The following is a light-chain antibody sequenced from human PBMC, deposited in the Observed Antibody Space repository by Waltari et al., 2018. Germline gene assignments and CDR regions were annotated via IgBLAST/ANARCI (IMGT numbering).Light chain of an antibody. V-gene: IGLV3-21*04. Sequence: SYVLTQPPSVSVAPGKTARTTCGRHNIGRKSVHWYQQKPGQAPVLVIYDDSDRPSGIPERFSGSNSGNTATLTISRVEAGDEADYYCHVWDSSSDHPWVFGGGTKLTVL. CDR3: HVWDSSSDHPWV. J-gene: IGLJ3*02. CDR2: DDS. CDR1: NIGRKS.